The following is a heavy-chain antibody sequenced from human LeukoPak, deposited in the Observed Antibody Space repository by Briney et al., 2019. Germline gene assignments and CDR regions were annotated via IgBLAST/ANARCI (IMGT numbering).Heavy chain of an antibody. CDR1: GFTFSAHY. CDR2: ISGWGAT. CDR3: ARDPGVSGCGNSGAFDI. Sequence: GGSLRLSCAASGFTFSAHYMTWIRQAPGKGLEWVSYISGWGATYYADSVKGRFTISRDNAKNSLCLQMNSLTADDTAVYYCARDPGVSGCGNSGAFDIWGQGTLVAVSS. J-gene: IGHJ3*02. V-gene: IGHV3-11*04. D-gene: IGHD6-25*01.